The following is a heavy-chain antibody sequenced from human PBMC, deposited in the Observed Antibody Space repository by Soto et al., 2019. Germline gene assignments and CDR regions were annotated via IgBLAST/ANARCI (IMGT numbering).Heavy chain of an antibody. V-gene: IGHV4-34*01. CDR2: INHSGST. D-gene: IGHD3-3*01. J-gene: IGHJ4*02. CDR3: ASSIFGVVKPFDY. Sequence: SETLSLTCAVYGGSFSCYYWSWIRQPPGKGLEWIGEINHSGSTNYNPSLKSRVTISVDTSKNQFSLKLSSVTAADTAVYYCASSIFGVVKPFDYWGQGTLVTVSS. CDR1: GGSFSCYY.